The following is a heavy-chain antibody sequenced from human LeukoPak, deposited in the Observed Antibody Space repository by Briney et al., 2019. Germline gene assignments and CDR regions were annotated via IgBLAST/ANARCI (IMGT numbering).Heavy chain of an antibody. V-gene: IGHV3-20*01. D-gene: IGHD6-6*01. CDR3: ARVAYSSSYRRQLQMYYFDY. Sequence: GGSLRLSCAASGFTFDDYGMTWVRQTPGKGLEWVSGINWSGDTPIYTDSVKGRFTISRDSAKNALYLQMNSLTAEDTALYHCARVAYSSSYRRQLQMYYFDYWGQGALVTVSS. CDR2: INWSGDTP. CDR1: GFTFDDYG. J-gene: IGHJ4*02.